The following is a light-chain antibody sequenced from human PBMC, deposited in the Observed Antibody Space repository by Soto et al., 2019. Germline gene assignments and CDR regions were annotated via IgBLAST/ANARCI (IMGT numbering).Light chain of an antibody. CDR3: AAWDDSLNGHYV. CDR2: SNN. V-gene: IGLV1-44*01. Sequence: QSVLTQPPSASGTPGQRVTISCSGSSSNIGSNYVYWYQQLPGTAPKLLIYSNNQRPSGVPDRFSGSKSGTSASLAISGLQSEDEADYYCAAWDDSLNGHYVFGTGTKVTVL. CDR1: SSNIGSNY. J-gene: IGLJ1*01.